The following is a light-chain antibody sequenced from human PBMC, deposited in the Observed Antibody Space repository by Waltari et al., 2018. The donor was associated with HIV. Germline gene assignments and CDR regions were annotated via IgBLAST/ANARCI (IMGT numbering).Light chain of an antibody. J-gene: IGLJ3*02. Sequence: QSVLTQPPSVSGAPGQRVTISCTGSSSHIGAGYDVPWYQQLPGPAPKLLIYGNSNRPSGVPDRFSGSKSGTSASLAITGLQAEDEADYYCQSYDSSLSGWVFGGGTKLTVL. CDR3: QSYDSSLSGWV. CDR1: SSHIGAGYD. CDR2: GNS. V-gene: IGLV1-40*01.